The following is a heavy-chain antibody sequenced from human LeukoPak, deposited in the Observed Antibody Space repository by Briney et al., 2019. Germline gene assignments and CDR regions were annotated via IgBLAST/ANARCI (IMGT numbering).Heavy chain of an antibody. CDR2: INPNSGGT. Sequence: ASVKVSCKASGYTFIDYYMHWVRQAPGQGLEWMGWINPNSGGTNYAQKFQGRVTMTRDTSISTAYMELSRLRSDDTAVYYCAGAAIRGVGSMDVWGQGTTVTVSS. J-gene: IGHJ6*02. CDR1: GYTFIDYY. D-gene: IGHD2-8*02. V-gene: IGHV1-2*02. CDR3: AGAAIRGVGSMDV.